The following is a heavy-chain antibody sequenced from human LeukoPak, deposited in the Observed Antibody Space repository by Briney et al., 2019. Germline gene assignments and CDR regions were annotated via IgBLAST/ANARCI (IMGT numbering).Heavy chain of an antibody. D-gene: IGHD4-11*01. V-gene: IGHV1-69*04. CDR2: IIPILGIA. CDR1: GGTFSSYA. CDR3: ARSTTPSVDYYGMDV. J-gene: IGHJ6*02. Sequence: GASGKVSCKGSGGTFSSYAISWVRQAPGQGLEWVGRIIPILGIANYAQKFQGRVTITADKSTSTAYMELSSLRSEDTAVYYCARSTTPSVDYYGMDVWGQGTTVTVSS.